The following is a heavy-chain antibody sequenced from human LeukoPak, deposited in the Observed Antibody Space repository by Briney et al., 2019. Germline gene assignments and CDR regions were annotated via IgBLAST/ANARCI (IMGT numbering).Heavy chain of an antibody. CDR3: ARRVAVARRDAFDI. V-gene: IGHV1-18*01. J-gene: IGHJ3*02. CDR1: GYTFTSYG. Sequence: ASVTVSCKASGYTFTSYGISWVRQPPGQGLDGMGWISSYNGNTNYAQKLQGRVTMSTDTSTGTAYMELRSLRSDDTAVYYCARRVAVARRDAFDIWGQGTMVTVSS. CDR2: ISSYNGNT. D-gene: IGHD6-19*01.